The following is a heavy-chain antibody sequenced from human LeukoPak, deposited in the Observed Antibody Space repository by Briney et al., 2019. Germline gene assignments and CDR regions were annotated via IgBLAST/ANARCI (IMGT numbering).Heavy chain of an antibody. CDR3: ARSGGSFAKGFDP. CDR2: ISGSGGST. CDR1: GFTFDDYA. J-gene: IGHJ5*02. V-gene: IGHV3-23*01. Sequence: GGSLRLSCAASGFTFDDYAMSWVRQAPGKGLEWVSAISGSGGSTYYADSVKGRFTISRDNPKNTLYLQMNSLRAEDTAVYYCARSGGSFAKGFDPWGQGTLVTVSS. D-gene: IGHD1-26*01.